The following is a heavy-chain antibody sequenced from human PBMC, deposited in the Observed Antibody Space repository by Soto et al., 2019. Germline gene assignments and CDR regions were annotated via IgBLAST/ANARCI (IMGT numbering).Heavy chain of an antibody. J-gene: IGHJ4*02. CDR1: GFSFSTYA. CDR2: ISGSGYDT. Sequence: VGSLRLSCVVSGFSFSTYAMSWVRQAPAKGLDWVSAISGSGYDTYYADSVKGRSTISRDNSKNILYLQLSSLGADDTAVYYCVKEIRIFGVVVFDFCGQGTLVTVSS. CDR3: VKEIRIFGVVVFDF. D-gene: IGHD3-3*02. V-gene: IGHV3-23*01.